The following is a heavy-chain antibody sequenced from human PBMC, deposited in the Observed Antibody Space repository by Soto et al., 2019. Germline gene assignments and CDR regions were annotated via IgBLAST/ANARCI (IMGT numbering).Heavy chain of an antibody. CDR1: GYTVTQLA. Sequence: VQVVQSGAEVKKPGASVKVSCKISGYTVTQLAIHWVRQAPGKGLEWMGGFDPEDGETLYAQHFQGRVTMTEDPSTETAYLELSILISDDTAVYYCAPSTRWLVRGGFDLWGQGTMVTVSS. V-gene: IGHV1-24*01. J-gene: IGHJ3*01. CDR2: FDPEDGET. CDR3: APSTRWLVRGGFDL. D-gene: IGHD6-19*01.